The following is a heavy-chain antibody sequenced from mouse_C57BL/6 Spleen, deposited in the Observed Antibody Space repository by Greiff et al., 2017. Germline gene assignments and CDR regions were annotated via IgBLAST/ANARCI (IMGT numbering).Heavy chain of an antibody. CDR1: GFTFSSYT. V-gene: IGHV5-9*01. D-gene: IGHD4-1*01. Sequence: EVKLMESGGGLVKPGGSLKLSCAASGFTFSSYTMSWVRQTPEKRLEWVATISGGGGNTYYPDSVKGRFTIARDNAKNTQYLQMSSLRSEDTALYYCARHALNCDGAMDYWGQGTSVTVSS. J-gene: IGHJ4*01. CDR2: ISGGGGNT. CDR3: ARHALNCDGAMDY.